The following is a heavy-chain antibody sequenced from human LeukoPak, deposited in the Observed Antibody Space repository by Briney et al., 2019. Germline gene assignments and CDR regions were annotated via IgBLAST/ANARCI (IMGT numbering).Heavy chain of an antibody. CDR2: IKSKTNGETR. D-gene: IGHD2-2*03. CDR1: GFTLSNAW. CDR3: ARSAWILFAFDI. V-gene: IGHV3-15*01. Sequence: PGGSLRLSCAASGFTLSNAWMNWVRQAPGKGLEWVGLIKSKTNGETRDYAAPVKGRFTISRDDSDNTLYLQMNSLKNEDTAVYYCARSAWILFAFDIWGQGTMVTVSS. J-gene: IGHJ3*02.